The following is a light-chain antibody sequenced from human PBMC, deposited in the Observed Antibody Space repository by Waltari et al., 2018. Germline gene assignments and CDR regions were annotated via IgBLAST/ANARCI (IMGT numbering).Light chain of an antibody. Sequence: SSELTQPPSVSVSPGQTATIPCSGDALSRQHVHWYQQMPGQATILVIQKDTERPSGIPERFSVVPSGPTVSLIIAGVQAEDEADYYCQSADTDNFGSYRFFGAGTKLTVL. CDR3: QSADTDNFGSYRF. V-gene: IGLV3-25*03. CDR1: ALSRQH. CDR2: KDT. J-gene: IGLJ2*01.